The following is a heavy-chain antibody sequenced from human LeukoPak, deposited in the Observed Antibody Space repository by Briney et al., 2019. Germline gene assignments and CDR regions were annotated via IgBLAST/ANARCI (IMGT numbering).Heavy chain of an antibody. Sequence: PSETLPLTCTVSGGSISSYYWSWIRQPPGKGLEWIGYIYYSGSTNYNPSLKSRVTISVDTSKNQFSLKLSSVTAADTAVYYCARDGSGWVDYWGQGTLVTVSS. CDR3: ARDGSGWVDY. J-gene: IGHJ4*02. CDR1: GGSISSYY. D-gene: IGHD6-19*01. V-gene: IGHV4-59*01. CDR2: IYYSGST.